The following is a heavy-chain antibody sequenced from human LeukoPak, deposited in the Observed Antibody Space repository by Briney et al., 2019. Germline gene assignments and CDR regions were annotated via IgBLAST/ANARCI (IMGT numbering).Heavy chain of an antibody. D-gene: IGHD3-10*01. CDR1: GGPVSSGSYY. CDR2: IYYSGST. Sequence: SETLSLTCTVSGGPVSSGSYYWSWIRQPPGKGLEWIGYIYYSGSTNYNPSLKSRVTISVDTSKNQFSLKLSSVTAADTAVYYCASGSGRGDYYYGMDVWGQGTTVTVSS. CDR3: ASGSGRGDYYYGMDV. V-gene: IGHV4-61*01. J-gene: IGHJ6*02.